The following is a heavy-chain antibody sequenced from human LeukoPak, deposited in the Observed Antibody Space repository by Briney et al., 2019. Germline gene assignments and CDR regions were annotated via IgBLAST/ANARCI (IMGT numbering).Heavy chain of an antibody. CDR1: GLTFSSYS. Sequence: PGGSLGLSCAASGLTFSSYSMNWVRQAPGKGLEWVSYISSSSSTIYYADSVKGRFTISRDNAKNSLYLQMNSLRAEDTAVYYCARDYYGMDVWGQRTTVTVSS. CDR2: ISSSSSTI. V-gene: IGHV3-48*01. CDR3: ARDYYGMDV. J-gene: IGHJ6*02.